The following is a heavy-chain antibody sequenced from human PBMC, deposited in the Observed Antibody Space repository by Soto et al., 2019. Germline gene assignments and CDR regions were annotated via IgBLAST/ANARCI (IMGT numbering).Heavy chain of an antibody. CDR2: INPNSGGT. CDR1: GYTFTGYY. Sequence: ASVKVSCKASGYTFTGYYMHWVRQAPGQGLEWMGWINPNSGGTNYAQKFQGWVTMTRDTSTSTAYMELSRLRSDDTAVYYCARVVPAARSHDAFDIWGQGTMVTVSS. D-gene: IGHD2-2*01. J-gene: IGHJ3*02. CDR3: ARVVPAARSHDAFDI. V-gene: IGHV1-2*04.